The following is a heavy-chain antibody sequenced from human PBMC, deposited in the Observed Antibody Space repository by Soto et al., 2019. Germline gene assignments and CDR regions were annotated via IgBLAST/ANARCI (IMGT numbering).Heavy chain of an antibody. CDR2: VYYGGST. V-gene: IGHV4-39*01. CDR1: GVSISSSGFC. CDR3: ARHPEGFLYYFDY. J-gene: IGHJ4*02. Sequence: SETLSLTCTVSGVSISSSGFCWGWIRQPPGKGLEWIGSVYYGGSTYYNPSLKSRVTISVDTSKNQFSLKLSSVTAADTAVYYCARHPEGFLYYFDYWGQGTLVTVSS. D-gene: IGHD3-3*01.